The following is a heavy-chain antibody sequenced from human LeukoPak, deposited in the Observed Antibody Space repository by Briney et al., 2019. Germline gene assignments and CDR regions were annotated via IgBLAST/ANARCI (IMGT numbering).Heavy chain of an antibody. D-gene: IGHD3-16*01. CDR2: ISSSSSYK. CDR3: AREGAGTNYYYYYGMDV. Sequence: GGSLRLSCAASGFTFSDYYMSWIRQAPGKGLERVSYISSSSSYKNYADSVKGRFTISRDNAKNSLYLQMNSLRAEDTAVYYCAREGAGTNYYYYYGMDVWGQGTTVTVSS. V-gene: IGHV3-11*06. CDR1: GFTFSDYY. J-gene: IGHJ6*02.